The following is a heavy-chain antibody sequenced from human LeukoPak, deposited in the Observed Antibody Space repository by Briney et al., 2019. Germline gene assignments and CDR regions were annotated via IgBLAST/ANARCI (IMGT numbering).Heavy chain of an antibody. V-gene: IGHV3-23*01. Sequence: GGSLRLSCAASGFTFTIYAMSWVRQAPRKGLECVSTISGSGGSTYFAASVKGRFTISRDNSKNTLYLQMNSLRAEDTAVYYCAKTGSGYLYDAFDVWGQGTMVTVSS. CDR1: GFTFTIYA. CDR3: AKTGSGYLYDAFDV. CDR2: ISGSGGST. D-gene: IGHD3-22*01. J-gene: IGHJ3*01.